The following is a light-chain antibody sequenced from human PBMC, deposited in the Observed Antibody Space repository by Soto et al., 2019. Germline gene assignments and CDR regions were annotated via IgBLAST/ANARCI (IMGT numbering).Light chain of an antibody. V-gene: IGKV1-12*01. CDR3: QQANSFPLT. CDR2: EAS. Sequence: DIQMTQSPSSVSASVGDRVTITCRASQGVNSWLAWYQKKPGKAPELLISEASSLHSGVPSRFSGSGSGTAFTLTISSLQPEDFATYYCQQANSFPLTFGGGTKVEVQ. J-gene: IGKJ4*01. CDR1: QGVNSW.